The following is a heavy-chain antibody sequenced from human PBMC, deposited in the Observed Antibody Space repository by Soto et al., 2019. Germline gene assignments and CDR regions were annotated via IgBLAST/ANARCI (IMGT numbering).Heavy chain of an antibody. J-gene: IGHJ4*02. CDR3: ARRGSGSYYDY. CDR2: ISGSGGST. CDR1: GFTFSSYA. D-gene: IGHD1-26*01. Sequence: EVQLLESGGGLVQPGGYLRLSCAASGFTFSSYAMRWVRQAPGKGLEWVSAISGSGGSTYYADSVKGRFTISRDNPKNTLYLQMNSLRAEDTAVYYCARRGSGSYYDYWGQGTLVTVSS. V-gene: IGHV3-23*01.